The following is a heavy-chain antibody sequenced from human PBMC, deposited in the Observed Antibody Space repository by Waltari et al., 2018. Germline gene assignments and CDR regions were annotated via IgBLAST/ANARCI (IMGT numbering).Heavy chain of an antibody. CDR1: GFTFSSYS. CDR3: ARDGKDSLAAAATSDAFDI. D-gene: IGHD6-13*01. V-gene: IGHV3-48*01. Sequence: EVQPLESGGGLVQPGGSLRLSCAASGFTFSSYSMNWVRQAPGKGLEWVSYISSSSSTIYYADSGKGRFTISRDNAKNSLYLQMNSLRAEDTAVYYCARDGKDSLAAAATSDAFDIWGQGTMVTVSS. J-gene: IGHJ3*02. CDR2: ISSSSSTI.